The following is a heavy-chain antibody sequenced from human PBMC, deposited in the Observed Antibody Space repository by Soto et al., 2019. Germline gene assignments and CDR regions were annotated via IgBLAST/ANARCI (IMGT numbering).Heavy chain of an antibody. CDR2: INHSGST. V-gene: IGHV4-34*01. CDR3: ARAFNLYCSSTSCYRRGYGMDV. J-gene: IGHJ6*02. CDR1: GGSFRGYG. Sequence: SVMLRLTCAVDGGSFRGYGWSWIRKHPGKGLEWIGEINHSGSTNYNPSLKSRVTISVDTSKNQFSLKLSSVTAADTAVYYCARAFNLYCSSTSCYRRGYGMDVWGQGTTVTVSS. D-gene: IGHD2-2*01.